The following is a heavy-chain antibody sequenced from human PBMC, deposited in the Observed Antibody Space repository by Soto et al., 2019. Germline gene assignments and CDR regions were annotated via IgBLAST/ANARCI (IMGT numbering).Heavy chain of an antibody. D-gene: IGHD3-22*01. CDR2: ITANGGSR. J-gene: IGHJ5*02. CDR3: AKDQSYYYDSNGSRAEP. CDR1: GLTFSWYA. Sequence: EVQLLESGGGLAQPGGSLRLSCSASGLTFSWYAMSWVRQAPGKGLEWVSGITANGGSRDYADSVKGRFTISRDNSKNTLYLEMNSLRAEDTAIYYCAKDQSYYYDSNGSRAEPWGQGTLVAVSS. V-gene: IGHV3-23*01.